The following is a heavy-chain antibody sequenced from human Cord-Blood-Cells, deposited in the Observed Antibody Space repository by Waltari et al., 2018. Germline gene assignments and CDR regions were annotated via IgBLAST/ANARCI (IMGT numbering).Heavy chain of an antibody. V-gene: IGHV1-69*10. CDR3: ARDKGHCSGGSCYYDY. CDR2: IIPILGIA. J-gene: IGHJ4*02. Sequence: QVQLVQSGAEVKKPGSSVKVPCKASSAPFSRSAISCVRPAPGQGLEWMGGIIPILGIANYAQKFQGRVTITADKSTSTAYMELSSLRSEDTAVYYCARDKGHCSGGSCYYDYWGQGTLVTVSS. CDR1: SAPFSRSA. D-gene: IGHD2-15*01.